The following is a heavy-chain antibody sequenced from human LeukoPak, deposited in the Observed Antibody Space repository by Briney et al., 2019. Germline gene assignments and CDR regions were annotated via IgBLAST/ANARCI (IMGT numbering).Heavy chain of an antibody. D-gene: IGHD2-15*01. CDR2: IRSKAYGGTT. V-gene: IGHV3-49*04. CDR1: GFTFGDYA. J-gene: IGHJ6*03. Sequence: GGSLRLSCTASGFTFGDYAMSWVRQAPGKGLEWVGFIRSKAYGGTTEYAASVKGRFTISRDDSKSIAYLQMNSLKTEDTAVYYCTRGSGGRYYYYYMDVWGKGTTATISS. CDR3: TRGSGGRYYYYYMDV.